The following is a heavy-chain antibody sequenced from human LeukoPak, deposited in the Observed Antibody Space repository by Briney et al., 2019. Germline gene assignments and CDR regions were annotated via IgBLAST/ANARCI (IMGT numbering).Heavy chain of an antibody. D-gene: IGHD3-22*01. CDR2: INPSGGST. CDR3: ARDVASSGYYWD. Sequence: ASVKVSCKASGYTFTSCYMHWVRQAPGQGLEWMGIINPSGGSTSYAQRFQGRVTMTRETSTSTVYMELSNLKSDDTAVYYCARDVASSGYYWDWGQGTLVTVSS. CDR1: GYTFTSCY. V-gene: IGHV1-46*01. J-gene: IGHJ4*02.